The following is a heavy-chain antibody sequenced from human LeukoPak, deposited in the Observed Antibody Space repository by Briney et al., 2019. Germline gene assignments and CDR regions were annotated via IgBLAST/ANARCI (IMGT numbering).Heavy chain of an antibody. CDR1: GFTFSSYA. CDR2: ISGSGGST. Sequence: GGSLRLSCAASGFTFSSYAMSWVRQAPGKGLEWVSAISGSGGSTYYADSVKGRFTISRDNSKNTLYLQMNSLRAEDTAVYYCAKAEYYDSSGYLNWFDPWGQGTLVTVSS. D-gene: IGHD3-22*01. J-gene: IGHJ5*02. V-gene: IGHV3-23*01. CDR3: AKAEYYDSSGYLNWFDP.